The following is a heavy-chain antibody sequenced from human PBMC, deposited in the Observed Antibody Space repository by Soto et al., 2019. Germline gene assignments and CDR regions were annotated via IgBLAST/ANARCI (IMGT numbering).Heavy chain of an antibody. J-gene: IGHJ6*02. CDR1: GGSVSSGSYY. Sequence: QVQLQESGPGLVKPSETLSLTCTVSGGSVSSGSYYWSWIRQPPGKGLEWIGYIYYSGSTNYNPSLTSRVTISVDTSKNQFSLKLSSVTAADTAVYYCARVPGVATVTTCYYYGMDVWGQGTTVTVSS. D-gene: IGHD4-17*01. CDR3: ARVPGVATVTTCYYYGMDV. V-gene: IGHV4-61*01. CDR2: IYYSGST.